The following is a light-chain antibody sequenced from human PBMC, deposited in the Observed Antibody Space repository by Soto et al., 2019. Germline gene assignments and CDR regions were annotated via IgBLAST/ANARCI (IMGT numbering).Light chain of an antibody. CDR3: QEYKSYST. V-gene: IGKV1-5*03. J-gene: IGKJ2*01. Sequence: DIQMTQSPSTLSASVGDRVTFTCRASQSISSWLAWYQQKPGKAPKLLIYKASSLESGVPSRFSGSGSGTEFTLTISSLQPDDFATYYCQEYKSYSTFGQGTKLEIK. CDR1: QSISSW. CDR2: KAS.